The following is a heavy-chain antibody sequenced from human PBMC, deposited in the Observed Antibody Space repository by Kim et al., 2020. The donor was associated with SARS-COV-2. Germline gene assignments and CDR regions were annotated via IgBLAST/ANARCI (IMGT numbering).Heavy chain of an antibody. CDR2: IYYSGST. V-gene: IGHV4-39*01. J-gene: IGHJ4*02. CDR3: ARQFMLAVGGRLDF. CDR1: GGSISSVDYY. Sequence: SETLSLTCTVSGGSISSVDYYWGWIRQPPGKGLEWIGNIYYSGSTYYNPSLKSRVTISVDTSKNQFSLKLSSVTAADTAVYYCARQFMLAVGGRLDFWGQGTLVTVSS. D-gene: IGHD3-16*01.